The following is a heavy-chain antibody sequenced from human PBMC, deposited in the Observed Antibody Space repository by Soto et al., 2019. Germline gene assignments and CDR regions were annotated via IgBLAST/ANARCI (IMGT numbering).Heavy chain of an antibody. D-gene: IGHD4-17*01. CDR1: KFTFGDYG. CDR3: AKNYGGNRYSFDY. CDR2: ISYDGSTK. V-gene: IGHV3-30*18. Sequence: QVQLVESGGGVVQPGRSLRLSCAASKFTFGDYGTHWVRQAPGKGLEWVALISYDGSTKYYADSVKGRFTISRDNSKNTLYLQMDSLRAEDTAVYYCAKNYGGNRYSFDYWGQGTLITVSS. J-gene: IGHJ4*02.